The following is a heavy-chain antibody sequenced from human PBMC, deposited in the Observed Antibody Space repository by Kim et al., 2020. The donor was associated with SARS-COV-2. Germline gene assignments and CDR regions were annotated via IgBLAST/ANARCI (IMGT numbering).Heavy chain of an antibody. V-gene: IGHV1-3*01. CDR1: GYTFTSYA. CDR3: ARDGGYYYDSSGIPRGMFYFQH. Sequence: ASVKVSCKASGYTFTSYAMHWVRQAPGQRLEWMGWINAGNGNTKYSQKFQGRVTITRDTSASTAYMELSSLRSEDTAVYYCARDGGYYYDSSGIPRGMFYFQHWGQGTLVTVSS. CDR2: INAGNGNT. J-gene: IGHJ1*01. D-gene: IGHD3-22*01.